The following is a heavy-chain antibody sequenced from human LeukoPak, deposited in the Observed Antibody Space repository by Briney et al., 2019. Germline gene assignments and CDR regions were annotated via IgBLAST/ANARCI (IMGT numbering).Heavy chain of an antibody. CDR1: GGSISSSSYY. V-gene: IGHV4-39*01. D-gene: IGHD3-22*01. CDR3: ARRRMPRDYYDSSGGFDY. J-gene: IGHJ4*02. Sequence: SATLSLTCTVSGGSISSSSYYWGWIRQPPGKGLEWIGSIYYSGSTYYNPSLKSRVTISVDTSKNQFSLKLSSVTAADTAVYYCARRRMPRDYYDSSGGFDYWGQGTLVTVSS. CDR2: IYYSGST.